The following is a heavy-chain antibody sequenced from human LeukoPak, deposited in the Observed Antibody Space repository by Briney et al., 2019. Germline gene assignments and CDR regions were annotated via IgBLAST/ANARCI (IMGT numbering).Heavy chain of an antibody. CDR1: GYTFTSYD. D-gene: IGHD6-6*01. CDR3: ARARIAARKVASLGY. CDR2: MNPNSGNT. V-gene: IGHV1-8*01. Sequence: ASVKVSCKASGYTFTSYDINWVRQATGQGLEWMGCMNPNSGNTGYAQKFQGRVTMSRNTSISTAYMELSSLRSEDTAVYYCARARIAARKVASLGYWGQGTLVTVSS. J-gene: IGHJ4*02.